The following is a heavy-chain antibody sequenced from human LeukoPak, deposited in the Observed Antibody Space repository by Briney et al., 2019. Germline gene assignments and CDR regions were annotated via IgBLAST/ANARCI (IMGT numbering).Heavy chain of an antibody. D-gene: IGHD6-13*01. CDR3: ARDEGSSWYEFYYYYYYMDV. CDR2: ISSSSSYI. Sequence: GGSLRLSCAASGFTFSSYWMSWVRQAPGKGLEWVSSISSSSSYIYYADSVKGRFTISRDNAKNSLYLQMNSLRAEDTAVYYCARDEGSSWYEFYYYYYYMDVWGKGTTVTVSS. V-gene: IGHV3-21*01. CDR1: GFTFSSYW. J-gene: IGHJ6*03.